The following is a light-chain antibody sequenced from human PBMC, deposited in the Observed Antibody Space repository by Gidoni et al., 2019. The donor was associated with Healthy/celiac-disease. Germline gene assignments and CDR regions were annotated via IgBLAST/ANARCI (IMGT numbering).Light chain of an antibody. Sequence: DIVMTQSPDSLAVSLGERATINCKSSQSALYSSNNKNYLAWYQQKPGQPPKLLIYWASTRESGVPDRFSGSGSGTDFTLTISSLQAEDVAVYYCQQYYSTPQTFGQXTKVEIK. V-gene: IGKV4-1*01. CDR3: QQYYSTPQT. CDR2: WAS. CDR1: QSALYSSNNKNY. J-gene: IGKJ1*01.